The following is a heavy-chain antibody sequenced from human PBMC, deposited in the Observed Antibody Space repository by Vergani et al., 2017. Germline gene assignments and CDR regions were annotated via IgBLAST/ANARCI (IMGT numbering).Heavy chain of an antibody. CDR2: IIPILGIA. J-gene: IGHJ6*02. CDR1: GGTFSSYT. CDR3: ATRDDTAMVHGWVYYGMDV. D-gene: IGHD5-18*01. V-gene: IGHV1-69*02. Sequence: QVQLVQSGAEVKKPGSSVKVSCKASGGTFSSYTISWVRQAPGQGLEWMGRIIPILGIANYAQKFQGRVTMTADKSTSTAYMELSSLRSEDTAVYYCATRDDTAMVHGWVYYGMDVWGQGTTVTVSS.